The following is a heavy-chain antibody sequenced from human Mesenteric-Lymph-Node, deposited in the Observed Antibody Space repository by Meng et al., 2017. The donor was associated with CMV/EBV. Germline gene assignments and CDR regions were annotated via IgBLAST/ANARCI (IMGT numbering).Heavy chain of an antibody. Sequence: ASVKVSCKASGYTFTSFEIYWVRQATGQGLEWMGWMNPNSGHTNYAQKFQGRVTMTRDTSISTAYMELSSLRSDDTAVYYCARDWGSGYWGQGTLVTVSS. D-gene: IGHD3-16*01. CDR2: MNPNSGHT. CDR1: GYTFTSFE. V-gene: IGHV1-8*01. J-gene: IGHJ4*02. CDR3: ARDWGSGY.